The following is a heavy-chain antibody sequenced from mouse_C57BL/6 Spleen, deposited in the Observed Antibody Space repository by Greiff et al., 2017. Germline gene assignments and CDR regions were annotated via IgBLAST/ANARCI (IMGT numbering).Heavy chain of an antibody. Sequence: EVQLQQSGAELVKPGASVKLSCTASGFNIKDYYMHWVKQRTEQGLEWIGRIDPEDGDTKYAPKFQGKATITADTSSNTAYLQLSSLTSEDTAVYYCARRGDYGSSYWYFDVWGTGTTVTVSS. V-gene: IGHV14-2*01. J-gene: IGHJ1*03. CDR1: GFNIKDYY. CDR2: IDPEDGDT. D-gene: IGHD1-1*01. CDR3: ARRGDYGSSYWYFDV.